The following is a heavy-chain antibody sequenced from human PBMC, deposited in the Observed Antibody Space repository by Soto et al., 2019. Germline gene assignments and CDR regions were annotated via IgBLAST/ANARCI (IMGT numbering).Heavy chain of an antibody. V-gene: IGHV2-5*01. CDR1: GFSLSTSGVG. CDR2: IYWNDDK. J-gene: IGHJ4*02. D-gene: IGHD3-10*01. Sequence: SGPTLVNPTQTLTLTCTFSGFSLSTSGVGVGWIRQPPGKALEWLALIYWNDDKRYSPSLKSRLTITKDTSKNQVVLTMTNMDPVDTATYYCAHSVTLLWSPYKQGDPYYFDYWGQGTLVTVSS. CDR3: AHSVTLLWSPYKQGDPYYFDY.